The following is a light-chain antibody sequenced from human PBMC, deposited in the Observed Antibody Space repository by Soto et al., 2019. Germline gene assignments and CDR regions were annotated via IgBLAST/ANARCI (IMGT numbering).Light chain of an antibody. J-gene: IGKJ5*01. V-gene: IGKV2-28*01. CDR2: LGS. CDR3: MQALQTPIT. CDR1: QSLLHSNGYNY. Sequence: EIVMTQSPLSLPVTPGEPASISCRSSQSLLHSNGYNYLDWYLQKPGQSPQVLIYLGSDRASGVPDRFSGSGSGTDFTLKIRRVEAEDVGLYFCMQALQTPITFGQGTRLEIK.